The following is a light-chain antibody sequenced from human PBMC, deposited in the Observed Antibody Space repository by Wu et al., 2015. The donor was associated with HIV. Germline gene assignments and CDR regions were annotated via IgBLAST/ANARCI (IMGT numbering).Light chain of an antibody. J-gene: IGKJ4*01. CDR1: QAINSY. CDR2: AAS. V-gene: IGKV1-9*01. CDR3: QQSYSTLGT. Sequence: DIQLTQSPSFLSASVGDRVTITCRASQAINSYVAWYQQKPGKAPKLLIYAASTLHSGVPSRFSGSGSGTEFTLTISSLQPEDFATYYCQQSYSTLGTFGGGTKVEIK.